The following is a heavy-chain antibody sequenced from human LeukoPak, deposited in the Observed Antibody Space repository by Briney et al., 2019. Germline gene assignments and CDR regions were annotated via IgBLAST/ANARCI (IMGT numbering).Heavy chain of an antibody. CDR2: INHSGST. J-gene: IGHJ4*02. CDR1: GGSFSGYY. Sequence: SETLSLTCAVYGGSFSGYYWSWIRQPPGKGLEWIGEINHSGSTNYNPSLKSRVTISVDTSKNQFSLKLSSVTAADTAVYYCARGVEYSGYLFDYWGQGTLVTVSS. V-gene: IGHV4-34*01. D-gene: IGHD5-12*01. CDR3: ARGVEYSGYLFDY.